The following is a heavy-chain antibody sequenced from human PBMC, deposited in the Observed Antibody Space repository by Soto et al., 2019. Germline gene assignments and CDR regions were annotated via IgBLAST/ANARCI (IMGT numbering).Heavy chain of an antibody. D-gene: IGHD3-22*01. CDR3: ARGLHTDYDSIGY. V-gene: IGHV4-34*01. CDR1: GGSFSGNY. Sequence: SETLSLTCAVYGGSFSGNYWNWIRQPPGKGLEWIGEINHRGITNYNPSLKSRVSISVDTSKNQFSLKLSSVTAADTAIYYCARGLHTDYDSIGYWGQGTLVTVSS. CDR2: INHRGIT. J-gene: IGHJ4*02.